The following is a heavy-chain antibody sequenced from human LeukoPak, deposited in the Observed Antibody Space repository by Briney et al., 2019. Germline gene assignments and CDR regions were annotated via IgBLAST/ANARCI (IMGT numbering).Heavy chain of an antibody. V-gene: IGHV3-21*01. CDR1: GFTFSSYS. D-gene: IGHD3-22*01. CDR2: ISSSSSYI. Sequence: GGSLRLSRAASGFTFSSYSMNWVRQAPGKGLEWVSSISSSSSYIYYADSVKGRFTISRDNAKNSLYLQMNSLRAEDTAVYYCAREYDSSGYYHLFDYWGQGTLVTVSS. J-gene: IGHJ4*02. CDR3: AREYDSSGYYHLFDY.